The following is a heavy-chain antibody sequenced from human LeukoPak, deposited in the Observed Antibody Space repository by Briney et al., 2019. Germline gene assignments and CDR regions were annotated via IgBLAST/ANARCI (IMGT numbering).Heavy chain of an antibody. Sequence: SQTLSLTCTVSGGSISSNSYYWSWIRQPAGTGLEWIGRIYTSGSTNYNPSLKSRVTISVDTSKSQFSLKLNSVTAADTAVYYCATVRRFGESSYYYMDVWGKGTTVTVSS. CDR3: ATVRRFGESSYYYMDV. J-gene: IGHJ6*03. D-gene: IGHD3-10*01. V-gene: IGHV4-61*02. CDR2: IYTSGST. CDR1: GGSISSNSYY.